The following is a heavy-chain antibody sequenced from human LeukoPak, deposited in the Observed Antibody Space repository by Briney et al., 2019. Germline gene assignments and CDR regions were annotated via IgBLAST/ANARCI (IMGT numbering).Heavy chain of an antibody. CDR1: GGSISSYY. D-gene: IGHD6-13*01. V-gene: IGHV4-59*12. Sequence: PSETLSLTCTVSGGSISSYYWSWIRQPPGKGLEWIGYIYYSGSTNYNPSLKSRVTISVDTSKNQFSLKLSSVTAADTAVYYCARDGKRYSSSWNPRGYYYGMDVWGQGTTVTVSS. CDR2: IYYSGST. J-gene: IGHJ6*02. CDR3: ARDGKRYSSSWNPRGYYYGMDV.